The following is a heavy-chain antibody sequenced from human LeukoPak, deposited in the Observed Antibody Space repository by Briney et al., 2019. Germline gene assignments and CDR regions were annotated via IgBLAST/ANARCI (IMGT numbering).Heavy chain of an antibody. Sequence: GGSLRLSCAASGFTFSSYAMSWVRQTPGKGLEWVSAISGSGGSTYYADSVKGRFTISRDNSKNTLYLQMNSLRAEDTAVYYCAKGIYGYSYGLFDYWGQGTLVTVSS. J-gene: IGHJ4*02. CDR3: AKGIYGYSYGLFDY. CDR2: ISGSGGST. CDR1: GFTFSSYA. V-gene: IGHV3-23*01. D-gene: IGHD5-18*01.